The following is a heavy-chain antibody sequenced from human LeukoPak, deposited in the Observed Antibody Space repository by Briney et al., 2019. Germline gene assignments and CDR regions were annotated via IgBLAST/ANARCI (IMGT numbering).Heavy chain of an antibody. V-gene: IGHV3-21*01. Sequence: GGSLRLSCAASGFTFSSYSMNWVRQAPGKGLEWVSSISSSSSYIYYADSVKGRFTISRDNAKNSLYLQMNSLRAEDTAVYYCARDLRWGYSSSWYWFDPWGQGTLVTVSS. CDR1: GFTFSSYS. CDR3: ARDLRWGYSSSWYWFDP. CDR2: ISSSSSYI. D-gene: IGHD6-13*01. J-gene: IGHJ5*02.